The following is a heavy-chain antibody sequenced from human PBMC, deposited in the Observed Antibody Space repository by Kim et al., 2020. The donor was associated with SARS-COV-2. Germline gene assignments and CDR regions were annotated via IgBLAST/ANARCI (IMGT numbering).Heavy chain of an antibody. CDR1: GGSISSSSYY. CDR3: ARRRYSYGFGGRGGWYLDS. V-gene: IGHV4-39*01. J-gene: IGHJ4*02. D-gene: IGHD5-18*01. Sequence: SETLSLTCTVSGGSISSSSYYWGWIRQPPGKGLEWIGSIYYRGSTYYNPSLKGRVTISVDTSKNQFSLKLSPVTAADTAVYYCARRRYSYGFGGRGGWYLDSWGPRTLVTVSS. CDR2: IYYRGST.